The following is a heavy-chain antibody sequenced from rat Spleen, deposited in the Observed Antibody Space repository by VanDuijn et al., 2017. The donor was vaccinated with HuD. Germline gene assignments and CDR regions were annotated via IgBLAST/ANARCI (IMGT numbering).Heavy chain of an antibody. CDR2: ISYGDSSGHSAT. CDR3: AREGTYYGDYFDY. V-gene: IGHV5-29*01. CDR1: GFTFSDYG. J-gene: IGHJ2*01. D-gene: IGHD1-9*01. Sequence: EVQMVESGGGLVQPGRSLKLSCAASGFTFSDYGMAWVRQAPTKGLEWVATISYGDSSGHSATYYRDSVKGRFTISRDNAKSTLYLQMDSLRSEDTATYYCAREGTYYGDYFDYWGQGVMVTVSS.